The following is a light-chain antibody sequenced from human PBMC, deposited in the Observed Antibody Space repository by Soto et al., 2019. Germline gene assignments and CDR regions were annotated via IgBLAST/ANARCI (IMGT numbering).Light chain of an antibody. V-gene: IGKV1-39*01. CDR2: AAS. J-gene: IGKJ5*01. CDR3: QQSYSTPQT. CDR1: QSISSY. Sequence: DIQMTQSPSSLSASVGDRVTITCRASQSISSYLNWYQQKPGTAPKLLIYAASSLKRGVPSRFNGRGSGTDFTLNISSLQPEDFASYYCQQSYSTPQTFGQGTRLEIK.